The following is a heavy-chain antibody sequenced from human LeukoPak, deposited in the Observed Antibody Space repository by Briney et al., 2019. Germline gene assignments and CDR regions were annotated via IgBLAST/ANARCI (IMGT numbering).Heavy chain of an antibody. V-gene: IGHV4-4*09. Sequence: NSSETLSLTCTVSGGSISGYYWSWIRQPPGKGLEWIGYIYTSGSTNYNPSLKSRVTISVDTSKNHFSLRLSSVTAADTAMYFCARAYSRSYSHFDDWGQGTLVTVSS. CDR1: GGSISGYY. CDR2: IYTSGST. J-gene: IGHJ4*02. CDR3: ARAYSRSYSHFDD. D-gene: IGHD1-26*01.